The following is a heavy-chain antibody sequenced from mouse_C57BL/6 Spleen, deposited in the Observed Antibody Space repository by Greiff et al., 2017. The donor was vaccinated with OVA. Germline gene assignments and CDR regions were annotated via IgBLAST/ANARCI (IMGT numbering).Heavy chain of an antibody. V-gene: IGHV5-16*01. CDR2: INYDGSIT. CDR1: GFTFSDYY. J-gene: IGHJ1*03. Sequence: EVKLMESEGGLVQPGSSMKLSCTASGFTFSDYYMAWVRQVPEKGLEWVANINYDGSITYYLDSLKSRFIISRDNAKNILYLQMSSLKSEDTATYYCAREDYYGSSRRYFDVWGTGTTVTVSS. D-gene: IGHD1-1*01. CDR3: AREDYYGSSRRYFDV.